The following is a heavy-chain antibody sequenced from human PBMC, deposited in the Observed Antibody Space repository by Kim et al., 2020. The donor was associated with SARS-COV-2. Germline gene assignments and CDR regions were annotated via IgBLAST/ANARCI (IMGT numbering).Heavy chain of an antibody. V-gene: IGHV4-4*02. CDR1: GGSISSSNW. J-gene: IGHJ6*02. CDR3: ARVSESITMIVVVRAYYYYGMDV. CDR2: IYHSGST. D-gene: IGHD3-22*01. Sequence: SETLSLTCAVSGGSISSSNWWSWVRQPPGKGLEWIGEIYHSGSTNYNPSLKSRATISVDKSKNQFPLKLSSVTAAATAVYYCARVSESITMIVVVRAYYYYGMDVWGQGTTVTVSS.